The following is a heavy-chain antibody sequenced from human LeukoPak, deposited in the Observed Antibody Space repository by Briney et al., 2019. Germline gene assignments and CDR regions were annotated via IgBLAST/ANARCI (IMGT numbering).Heavy chain of an antibody. CDR2: ISSSSSYI. V-gene: IGHV3-21*01. D-gene: IGHD1-26*01. CDR3: ARVGGTKDYMDV. CDR1: GFTFSSYS. Sequence: GGSLRLSCAASGFTFSSYSMNWVRQAPGKGLEWVSSISSSSSYIYYADSVKGRFTISRDNAKNSLYLQMNSLRAEDTAVYYCARVGGTKDYMDVWGKGTTVTVSS. J-gene: IGHJ6*03.